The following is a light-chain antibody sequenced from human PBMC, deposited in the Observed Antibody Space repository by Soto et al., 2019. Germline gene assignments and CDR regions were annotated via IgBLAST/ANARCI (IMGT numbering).Light chain of an antibody. CDR1: QSVTSSY. CDR2: GAS. V-gene: IGKV3-20*01. J-gene: IGKJ4*02. CDR3: QQHGSSPLT. Sequence: EIVLTQSPGTLSLSPGERATLSCRASQSVTSSYLAWYQQKPGQAPRLLIYGASSRATGIPDRFSGSGSGTDFTLTITRLEPEDVAVYYCQQHGSSPLTCGGGTKVEIK.